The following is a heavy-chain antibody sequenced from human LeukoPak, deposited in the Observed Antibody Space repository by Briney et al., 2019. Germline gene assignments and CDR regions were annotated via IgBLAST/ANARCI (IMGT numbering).Heavy chain of an antibody. CDR1: GFTFGSFW. D-gene: IGHD1-1*01. CDR2: IDPYETPTTT. CDR3: VKDHTGKEDK. Sequence: GGSLRLSCAASGFTFGSFWMHWVCQVPGKGLAWVSRIDPYETPTTTTYADSVRGRFTISRDNAKNTLYLQMNSLRVEDTAVYYCVKDHTGKEDKWGQGTLVTVSS. V-gene: IGHV3-74*03. J-gene: IGHJ4*02.